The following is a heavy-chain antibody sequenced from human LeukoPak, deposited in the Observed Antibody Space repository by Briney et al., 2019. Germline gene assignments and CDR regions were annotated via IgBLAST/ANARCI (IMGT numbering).Heavy chain of an antibody. V-gene: IGHV3-53*01. CDR3: ANLVVADTSNWFDP. D-gene: IGHD2-15*01. Sequence: GGSLRLSCAVSGFTVSSNYMSWVRQAPGKGLEWVSVIYSGGSTYYADSVKGRFTISRDNSKNTLYLQMNSLRAEDTAVYYCANLVVADTSNWFDPWGQGTLVTVSS. CDR2: IYSGGST. J-gene: IGHJ5*02. CDR1: GFTVSSNY.